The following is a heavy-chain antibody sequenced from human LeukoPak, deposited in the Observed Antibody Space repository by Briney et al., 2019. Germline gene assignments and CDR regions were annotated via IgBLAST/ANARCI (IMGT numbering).Heavy chain of an antibody. CDR3: ARDLEVGGSGSYYDY. D-gene: IGHD3-10*01. J-gene: IGHJ4*02. V-gene: IGHV3-21*01. CDR2: ISSSSSYI. CDR1: GFTCSSYS. Sequence: GGSLRLSCAASGFTCSSYSMNWVRQAPGKGLEWVSSISSSSSYIYYADSVKGRFTISRDNAKNSLYLQMNSLRAEDTAVYYCARDLEVGGSGSYYDYWGQGTLVTVSS.